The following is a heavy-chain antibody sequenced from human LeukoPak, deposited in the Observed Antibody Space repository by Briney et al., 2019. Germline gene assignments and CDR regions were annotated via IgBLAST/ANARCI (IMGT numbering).Heavy chain of an antibody. CDR2: ISYDGSNK. Sequence: GGSLRLSCAASGFTFSSYGMHWVRQAPGKGLEWVAVISYDGSNKYYADSVKGRFTISRDNSKNTLYLQMNSLRAEDTAVYYCASGAQYYYGSGSQIFDYWGQGTLVTVSS. CDR1: GFTFSSYG. CDR3: ASGAQYYYGSGSQIFDY. J-gene: IGHJ4*02. D-gene: IGHD3-10*01. V-gene: IGHV3-30*03.